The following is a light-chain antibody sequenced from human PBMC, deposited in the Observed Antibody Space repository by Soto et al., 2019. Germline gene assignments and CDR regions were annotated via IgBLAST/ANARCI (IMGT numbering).Light chain of an antibody. V-gene: IGKV1-5*03. CDR2: KAS. CDR3: QQYNSYSWK. Sequence: DIQMTQSPSTLSSSLGDRVTITCLASQSISSWLAWYQQKPGKAPKLLIYKASSLESGVPSRFSGSGSGTEFTLTISSLQPDDFATYYCQQYNSYSWKCGQGTKGDI. J-gene: IGKJ1*01. CDR1: QSISSW.